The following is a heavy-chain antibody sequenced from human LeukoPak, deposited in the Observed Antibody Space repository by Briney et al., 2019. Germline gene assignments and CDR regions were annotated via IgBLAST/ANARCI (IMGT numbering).Heavy chain of an antibody. Sequence: ASVKVSCKGSGYTFSIYGFSWVRQAPGQGLEWMGWISAYNGYTNYTQKLQGRVTMTTDTSTSTAYMELRSLRSDDTAVYYCARDGGGTSDYWGQGTLVTVSS. CDR1: GYTFSIYG. J-gene: IGHJ4*02. CDR2: ISAYNGYT. V-gene: IGHV1-18*01. CDR3: ARDGGGTSDY. D-gene: IGHD3-16*01.